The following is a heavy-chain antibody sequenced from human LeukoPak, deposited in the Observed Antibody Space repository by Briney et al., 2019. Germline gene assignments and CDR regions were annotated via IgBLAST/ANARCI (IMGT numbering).Heavy chain of an antibody. J-gene: IGHJ3*02. CDR3: AREKETYCSSTSCSPGVAFDI. CDR2: IIPIFGTA. Sequence: ASVKVSCKASGGTFSGYAISWVRQAPGQGLEWMGGIIPIFGTANYAQKFQGRVTITTDESTSTAYMELSSLRSEDTAVYYCAREKETYCSSTSCSPGVAFDIWGQGTMVTVSS. V-gene: IGHV1-69*05. D-gene: IGHD2-2*01. CDR1: GGTFSGYA.